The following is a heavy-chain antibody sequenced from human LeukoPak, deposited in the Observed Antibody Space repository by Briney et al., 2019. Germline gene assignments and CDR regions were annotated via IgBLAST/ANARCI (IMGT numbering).Heavy chain of an antibody. D-gene: IGHD6-13*01. Sequence: PSQTLSLTCTVSGDSISTGSYYWSWIRQPAGRGLEWIGRIYTSGSTKYNPPLKSRVTISVDTSKNQFSLKLSSVTAADTAVYYCARDRAAAGQGWFDPWGQGTLVTVSS. CDR3: ARDRAAAGQGWFDP. CDR1: GDSISTGSYY. J-gene: IGHJ5*02. V-gene: IGHV4-61*02. CDR2: IYTSGST.